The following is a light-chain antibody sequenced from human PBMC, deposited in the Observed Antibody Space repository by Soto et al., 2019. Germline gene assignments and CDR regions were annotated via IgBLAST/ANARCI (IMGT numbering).Light chain of an antibody. CDR3: QQYNNWPPDT. Sequence: EIVMTQSPATLSVSPGERATLSCMASQSVSSNLAWYQQKPGQAPRLLIYGASTRATGIPARFSGRGSRTQFTLTISSLQSEDFAVYYCQQYNNWPPDTFGQGTKLAIK. J-gene: IGKJ2*01. CDR1: QSVSSN. V-gene: IGKV3-15*01. CDR2: GAS.